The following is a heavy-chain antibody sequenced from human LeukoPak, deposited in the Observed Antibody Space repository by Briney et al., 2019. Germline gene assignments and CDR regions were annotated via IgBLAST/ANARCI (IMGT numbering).Heavy chain of an antibody. CDR1: GYSYTNNW. J-gene: IGHJ3*02. CDR2: SDPSDSYT. V-gene: IGHV5-10-1*01. CDR3: ARVRNGGNSHDASDI. Sequence: GEALKISCKGSGYSYTNNWISWVRQMPGKGLEWMGKSDPSDSYTNYSPSFQGQVTISSDKSISTAYLQWSSLKASDTAMYYCARVRNGGNSHDASDIWGQGTVVTVSS. D-gene: IGHD4-23*01.